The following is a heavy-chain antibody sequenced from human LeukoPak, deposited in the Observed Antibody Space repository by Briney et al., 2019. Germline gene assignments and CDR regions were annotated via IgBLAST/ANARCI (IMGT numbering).Heavy chain of an antibody. CDR2: ISGSDGST. D-gene: IGHD6-13*01. Sequence: PGGSLRLSCAASGFNFSSYAMSWVRQAPGKGLEWVSGISGSDGSTYYADSVKGRFTISRDNSKNTLYLRMNGLRAEDTAVYYCAKEVGDSSSWYLDYWGQGTLVTVSS. CDR1: GFNFSSYA. J-gene: IGHJ4*02. CDR3: AKEVGDSSSWYLDY. V-gene: IGHV3-23*01.